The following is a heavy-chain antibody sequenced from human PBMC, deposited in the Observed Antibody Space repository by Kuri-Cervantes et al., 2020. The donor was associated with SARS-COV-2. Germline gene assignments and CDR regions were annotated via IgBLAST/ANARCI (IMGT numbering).Heavy chain of an antibody. D-gene: IGHD4-23*01. J-gene: IGHJ6*02. CDR2: MNPNSGNT. CDR3: ARQRVDSDYGGGDYYYGMDV. CDR1: GYTFTSYD. V-gene: IGHV1-8*01. Sequence: ASVKVSCKASGYTFTSYDINWVRQATGQGLEWMGWMNPNSGNTGYAQKFQGRVTMTRNTSISTAYMELSSLRSEDTAVYYCARQRVDSDYGGGDYYYGMDVWGQGTTVTVSS.